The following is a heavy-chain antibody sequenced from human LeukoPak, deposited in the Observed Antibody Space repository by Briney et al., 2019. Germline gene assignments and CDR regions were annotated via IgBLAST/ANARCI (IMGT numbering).Heavy chain of an antibody. CDR2: IYYSGST. D-gene: IGHD6-19*01. Sequence: SETLSLTCTVSGGSISSSSYYWGWIRQPPGKGLEWIGSIYYSGSTYYNPSLKSRVTISVDTSKNQFSLKLSSVTAADTAVYYCARPWLPTAYYGMDVWGQGTTVTVSS. V-gene: IGHV4-39*01. J-gene: IGHJ6*02. CDR3: ARPWLPTAYYGMDV. CDR1: GGSISSSSYY.